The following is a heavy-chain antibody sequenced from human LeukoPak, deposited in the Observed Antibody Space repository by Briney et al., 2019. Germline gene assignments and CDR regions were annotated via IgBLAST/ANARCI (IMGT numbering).Heavy chain of an antibody. Sequence: GGSLRLSCAASGFTFSSYSMNWVRQAPGKGLEWVSSISSSSSYIYYADSVKGRFTISRDNAKNSLYLQMNSLRAEDTAVYYCARGVDTAMVLYHYYGMDVWGKGTTVTVSS. D-gene: IGHD5-18*01. CDR3: ARGVDTAMVLYHYYGMDV. V-gene: IGHV3-21*01. CDR2: ISSSSSYI. J-gene: IGHJ6*04. CDR1: GFTFSSYS.